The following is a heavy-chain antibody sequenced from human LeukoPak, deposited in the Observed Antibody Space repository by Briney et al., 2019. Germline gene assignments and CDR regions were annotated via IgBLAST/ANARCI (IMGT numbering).Heavy chain of an antibody. CDR1: GYTFTSSY. CDR3: ARVVSGYSSSWSKTQPLDY. Sequence: ASVKVSCKASGYTFTSSYMHWVRQAPGQGLEWMGWINPNSGGTNYAQKFQGRVTMTRDTSISTAYMELSRLRSDDTAVYYCARVVSGYSSSWSKTQPLDYWGQGTLVTVSS. V-gene: IGHV1-2*02. J-gene: IGHJ4*02. D-gene: IGHD6-13*01. CDR2: INPNSGGT.